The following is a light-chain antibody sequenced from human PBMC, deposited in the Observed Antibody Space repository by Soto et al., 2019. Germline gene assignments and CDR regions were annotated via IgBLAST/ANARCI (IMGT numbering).Light chain of an antibody. J-gene: IGKJ5*01. CDR3: QKYSSVNT. CDR1: QGISSY. Sequence: DIQMTQSPSSLSASVGDRVTITCRASQGISSYLAWYQQKLGKVPKLLISAASTLQSGVPSRFSGSGSDTDFTLTISSLQPEDVATYYCQKYSSVNTFGQGTRLEIK. V-gene: IGKV1-27*01. CDR2: AAS.